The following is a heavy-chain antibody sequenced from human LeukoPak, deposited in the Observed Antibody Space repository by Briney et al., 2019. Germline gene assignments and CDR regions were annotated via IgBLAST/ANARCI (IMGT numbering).Heavy chain of an antibody. D-gene: IGHD3-22*01. V-gene: IGHV3-23*01. CDR1: GFTFSSYV. J-gene: IGHJ4*02. CDR2: ISGSGGST. Sequence: PGGSLRLSCAASGFTFSSYVLNWVRHAPGKGLQWVSTISGSGGSTYYADSVKGRFTISRDNSKNTLYLQMNSLRAEDTAVYYCASTPYDSSGTGYFDYWGQGTLVTVSS. CDR3: ASTPYDSSGTGYFDY.